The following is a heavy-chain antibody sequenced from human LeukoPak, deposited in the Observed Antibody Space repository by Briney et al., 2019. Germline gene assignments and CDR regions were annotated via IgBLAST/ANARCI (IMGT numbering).Heavy chain of an antibody. CDR2: ISGGGDSV. J-gene: IGHJ4*02. V-gene: IGHV3-23*01. CDR1: GFPFSDYA. Sequence: GGSLRLSCAASGFPFSDYAMTWVRQTPGKGLEWVSVISGGGDSVDYADSMKGRFTISRDNSKNTLYLQMYSLGAEDTALYYCAKLGCTGTICYANYWGQGTLVTVSS. D-gene: IGHD2-2*01. CDR3: AKLGCTGTICYANY.